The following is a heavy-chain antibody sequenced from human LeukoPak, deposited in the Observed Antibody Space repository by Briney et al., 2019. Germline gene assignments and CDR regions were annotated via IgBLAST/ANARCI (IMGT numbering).Heavy chain of an antibody. CDR2: IYSGGST. J-gene: IGHJ4*02. Sequence: PGGSLRLSCAASGFTVSSNYMSWVRQAPGKGLEWVSVIYSGGSTYYADSVKGRFTISRDNSKNTLYPQMNSLRAEDTAVYYCAREQNGYYFDYWGQGTLVTVSS. CDR1: GFTVSSNY. D-gene: IGHD1-1*01. V-gene: IGHV3-53*01. CDR3: AREQNGYYFDY.